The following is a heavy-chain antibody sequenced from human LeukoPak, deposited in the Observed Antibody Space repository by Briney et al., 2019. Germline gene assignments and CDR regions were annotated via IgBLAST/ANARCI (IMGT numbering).Heavy chain of an antibody. D-gene: IGHD2-15*01. CDR2: IIPIFGTA. CDR3: ARDSVGGVVAATGYYYGMDV. J-gene: IGHJ6*04. Sequence: SVTVSCKASGGTFSSYANSWVRQPPGQGPEWMGGIIPIFGTANYAQKFQGRVTITADKSTSTAYMGLSSLRSEDTAVYYCARDSVGGVVAATGYYYGMDVWGKGTTVTVSS. CDR1: GGTFSSYA. V-gene: IGHV1-69*06.